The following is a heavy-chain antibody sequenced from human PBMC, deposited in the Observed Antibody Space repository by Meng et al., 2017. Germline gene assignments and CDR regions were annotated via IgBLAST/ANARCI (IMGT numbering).Heavy chain of an antibody. CDR3: ASPYCTNGVCSPEY. D-gene: IGHD2-8*01. J-gene: IGHJ4*02. Sequence: QGRRVRSGAEVKKPGAWVKVACKASGGTFSSYAISWVRQAPGQGLEWMGGIIPIFGTANYAQKFQGRVTITADESTSTAYMELSSLRSEDTAVYYCASPYCTNGVCSPEYWGQGTLVTVSS. CDR2: IIPIFGTA. V-gene: IGHV1-69*01. CDR1: GGTFSSYA.